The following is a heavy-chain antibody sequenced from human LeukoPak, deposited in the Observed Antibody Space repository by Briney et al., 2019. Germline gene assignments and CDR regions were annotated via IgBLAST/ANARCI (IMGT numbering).Heavy chain of an antibody. CDR2: IWCDGSNK. V-gene: IGHV3-33*01. J-gene: IGHJ3*02. Sequence: GGSLRLSRAASGFTFSSYGMHWVRQAPGKGLEWVAVIWCDGSNKYYADSVKGRFTISRDNSKNTLYLQMNSLRAEDTAVYYCARDLAGSSSWYGDAFDIWGQGTMVTVSS. D-gene: IGHD6-13*01. CDR3: ARDLAGSSSWYGDAFDI. CDR1: GFTFSSYG.